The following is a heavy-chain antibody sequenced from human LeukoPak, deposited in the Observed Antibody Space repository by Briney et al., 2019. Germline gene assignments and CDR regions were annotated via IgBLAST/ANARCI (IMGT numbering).Heavy chain of an antibody. CDR3: ARVSSGWSTDYYFDY. D-gene: IGHD6-19*01. V-gene: IGHV4-59*01. Sequence: PSETLSLTCTVSGVSISSYYWSWIRQPPGKGLEWIGYIYYSGSTNYNPSLKSRVTISVDTSKNQFSLKLSSVTAADTAVHYCARVSSGWSTDYYFDYWGQGTLVTVSS. CDR2: IYYSGST. CDR1: GVSISSYY. J-gene: IGHJ4*02.